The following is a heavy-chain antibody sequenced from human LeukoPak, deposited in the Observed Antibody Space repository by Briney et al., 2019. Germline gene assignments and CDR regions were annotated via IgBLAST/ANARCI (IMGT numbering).Heavy chain of an antibody. D-gene: IGHD1-1*01. Sequence: GGSLRLSCAASGFTFSSYGMHWVRQAPGKGLEWVAVIWYAGSNKKDADSVKGRFTISRDNSKNTLYLQMNSLRAEDTGVYYCVRDRHNWNDVGDYWGQGTLVTVSS. J-gene: IGHJ4*02. CDR1: GFTFSSYG. V-gene: IGHV3-33*01. CDR3: VRDRHNWNDVGDY. CDR2: IWYAGSNK.